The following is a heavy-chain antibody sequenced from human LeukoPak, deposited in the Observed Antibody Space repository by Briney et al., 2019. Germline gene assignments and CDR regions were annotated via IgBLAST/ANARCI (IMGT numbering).Heavy chain of an antibody. CDR2: IKQDGSEK. V-gene: IGHV3-7*01. CDR1: GFTFSSYW. Sequence: PGGSLRLSCAASGFTFSSYWMSWVRQAPGKGLEWVANIKQDGSEKYYVDSVKGRFTISRDNAKNSLYLQMNSLRAEDTAVYYCARPDENSFSGSYEGLQHWGQGTLVTVSS. CDR3: ARPDENSFSGSYEGLQH. J-gene: IGHJ1*01. D-gene: IGHD1-26*01.